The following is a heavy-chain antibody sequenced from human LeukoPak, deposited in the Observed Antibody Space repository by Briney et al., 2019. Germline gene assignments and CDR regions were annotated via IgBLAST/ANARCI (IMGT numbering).Heavy chain of an antibody. CDR3: AKGRDIVATIGRNYYGMDV. V-gene: IGHV3-23*01. J-gene: IGHJ6*02. D-gene: IGHD5-12*01. CDR2: ISGSGGST. Sequence: GGSLRLSCAASGFTFSSYAMSWVRQAPGKGLEWVSAISGSGGSTYYADSVKGRFTISRDNSKNTLYLQMNSLRAEDTAVYYCAKGRDIVATIGRNYYGMDVWGQGTTVTVSS. CDR1: GFTFSSYA.